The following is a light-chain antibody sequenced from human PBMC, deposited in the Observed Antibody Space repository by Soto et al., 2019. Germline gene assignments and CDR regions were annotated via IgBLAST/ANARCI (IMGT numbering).Light chain of an antibody. CDR1: QSVSSTY. Sequence: EIVLTQSPGTLSLSPGQRATLSCRASQSVSSTYLAWYQQKPGQAPRLLIYGTSIRATGIPDRFSGSGSGTDFTLSISILEPEDFALYFYQQYGTSPYTFGQGTKLEIK. CDR2: GTS. J-gene: IGKJ2*01. V-gene: IGKV3-20*01. CDR3: QQYGTSPYT.